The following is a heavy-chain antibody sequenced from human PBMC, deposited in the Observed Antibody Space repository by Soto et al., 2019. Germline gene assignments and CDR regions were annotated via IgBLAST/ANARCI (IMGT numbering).Heavy chain of an antibody. J-gene: IGHJ4*02. CDR1: GVTFSSYA. D-gene: IGHD5-12*01. CDR3: AKVVMDMVATRASSHFDY. Sequence: GGSLRLSCAASGVTFSSYAMSWVRQAPGKGLEWVSAISGSGGSTYYADSVKGRFTISRDNSKNTLYLQMNSLRAEDTAVYYCAKVVMDMVATRASSHFDYWGQGTLVSVSS. CDR2: ISGSGGST. V-gene: IGHV3-23*01.